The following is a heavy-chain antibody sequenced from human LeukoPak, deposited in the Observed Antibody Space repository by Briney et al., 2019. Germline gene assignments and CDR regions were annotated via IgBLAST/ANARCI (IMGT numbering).Heavy chain of an antibody. CDR1: GGSISSHY. CDR2: IYYSGST. V-gene: IGHV4-59*11. Sequence: SETLSLTCTVSGGSISSHYWSWIRQPPGKGREWIGYIYYSGSTNYNPSLKSRVTISVDTSKNQFSLKLSSVTAADTAVYYCARDRTTVVTGSYYYYYGMDVWGQGTTVTVSS. CDR3: ARDRTTVVTGSYYYYYGMDV. D-gene: IGHD4-23*01. J-gene: IGHJ6*02.